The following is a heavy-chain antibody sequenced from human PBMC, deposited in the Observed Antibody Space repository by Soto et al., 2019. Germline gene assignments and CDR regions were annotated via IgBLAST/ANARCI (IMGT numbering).Heavy chain of an antibody. CDR3: ARDGHSSGWNPDAFDI. CDR1: GLTFSSYS. Sequence: VGSLRLSCAASGLTFSSYSMNWVRQAPGQELEWVSFSSSSSNYIYYADSVKGRFTISGDNAKNSLYLQMNTLGADDTAVYYCARDGHSSGWNPDAFDIWGQGTMVTVSS. CDR2: SSSSSNYI. V-gene: IGHV3-21*01. D-gene: IGHD6-19*01. J-gene: IGHJ3*02.